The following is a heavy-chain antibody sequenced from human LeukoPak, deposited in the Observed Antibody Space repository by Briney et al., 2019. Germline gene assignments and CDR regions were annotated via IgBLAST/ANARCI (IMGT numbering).Heavy chain of an antibody. J-gene: IGHJ4*02. D-gene: IGHD4-11*01. CDR3: ARHSNPPL. V-gene: IGHV3-48*03. CDR2: ISSSGSTI. CDR1: GFTFSSYE. Sequence: GGSLRLSCAASGFTFSSYEMNWVRQAPGKGLEWVSNISSSGSTIYYADSVKGRFTISRVNAKKSLYLQMNSLRAEDTAVYYCARHSNPPLWGQGTLVTVSS.